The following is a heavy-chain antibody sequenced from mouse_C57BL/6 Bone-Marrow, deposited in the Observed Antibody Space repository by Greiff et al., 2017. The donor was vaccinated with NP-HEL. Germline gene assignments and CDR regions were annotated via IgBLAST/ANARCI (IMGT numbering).Heavy chain of an antibody. J-gene: IGHJ1*03. CDR3: ARGGNYGYFDV. V-gene: IGHV1-4*01. CDR1: GYTFTSYT. Sequence: VQLQQSGAELARPGASVKMSCKASGYTFTSYTMHWVKQRPGQGLEWIGYINPSSGYTKYNQKFKDKATLTADKSSSTAYMQLSSLTSEDSAVYYCARGGNYGYFDVWGTGTTVTVSS. CDR2: INPSSGYT. D-gene: IGHD2-1*01.